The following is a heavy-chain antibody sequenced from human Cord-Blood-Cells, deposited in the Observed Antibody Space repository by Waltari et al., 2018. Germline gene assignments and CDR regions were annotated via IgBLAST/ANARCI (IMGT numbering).Heavy chain of an antibody. CDR1: GFPFSSYE. Sequence: EVQLVESGGGLVQPGGSLRLSCAASGFPFSSYELNWVRQAPGKGLEWVSYISSSGSTIYYADSVKGRFTISRDNAKNSLYLQMNSLRAEDTAVYYCARVGIAVDYWGQGTLVTVSS. J-gene: IGHJ4*02. CDR3: ARVGIAVDY. CDR2: ISSSGSTI. V-gene: IGHV3-48*03. D-gene: IGHD2-21*01.